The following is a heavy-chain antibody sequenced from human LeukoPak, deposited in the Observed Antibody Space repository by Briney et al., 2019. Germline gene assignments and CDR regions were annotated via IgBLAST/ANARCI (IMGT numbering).Heavy chain of an antibody. CDR2: IERDGSDI. J-gene: IGHJ4*02. V-gene: IGHV3-7*01. CDR3: ATNSAYRFDY. CDR1: GFTFDSYW. Sequence: GGSLRLSCAASGFTFDSYWMSWVRQAPGKGLEWVANIERDGSDIHYADSVKGRFTISRDNAKNSVYLQMNSLRAEDTAVHLCATNSAYRFDYWGQGTLVTVSS. D-gene: IGHD3-22*01.